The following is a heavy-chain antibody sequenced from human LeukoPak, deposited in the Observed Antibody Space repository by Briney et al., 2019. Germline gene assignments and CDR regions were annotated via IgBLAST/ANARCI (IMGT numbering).Heavy chain of an antibody. D-gene: IGHD3-3*01. CDR2: IRYNGDNK. CDR3: AKRVVIRSTDYFYYYIHV. Sequence: PGGSLRLSCEAPGFSFSDYGMHWVRQAPGKGLEWVAFIRYNGDNKYYADSVKGRFTVSRDNSQSTLYLQMNSLRVEDTAVYYCAKRVVIRSTDYFYYYIHVWGKGTTVTVSS. V-gene: IGHV3-30*02. CDR1: GFSFSDYG. J-gene: IGHJ6*03.